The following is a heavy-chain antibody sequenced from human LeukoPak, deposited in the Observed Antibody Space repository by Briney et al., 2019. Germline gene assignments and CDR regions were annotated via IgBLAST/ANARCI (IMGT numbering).Heavy chain of an antibody. J-gene: IGHJ4*02. V-gene: IGHV3-7*01. Sequence: GGSLRLSCAASGFTFSSYWMTWVRQAPGKGLEWVANIKQDGSEKYCVDSVKGRFTISRDNAKNSLYLQMNSLRAVDTAIYYCARDLGGSQTSWGQGTLVTVSS. D-gene: IGHD1-26*01. CDR2: IKQDGSEK. CDR3: ARDLGGSQTS. CDR1: GFTFSSYW.